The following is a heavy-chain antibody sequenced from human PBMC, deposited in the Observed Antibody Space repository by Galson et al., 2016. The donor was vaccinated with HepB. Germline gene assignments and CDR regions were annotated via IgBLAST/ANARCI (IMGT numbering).Heavy chain of an antibody. CDR3: ARDSELERRAVGAFDS. Sequence: SLRLSCAASGFTFSSYNMNWVRQAPGKGLECVSSISSSSPYIYYADSVKGRFTSSRDSAKNAVLLQMNSLRAEDTAVYYCARDSELERRAVGAFDSWGLGTPVTVSS. CDR2: ISSSSPYI. V-gene: IGHV3-21*01. J-gene: IGHJ5*01. CDR1: GFTFSSYN. D-gene: IGHD1-1*01.